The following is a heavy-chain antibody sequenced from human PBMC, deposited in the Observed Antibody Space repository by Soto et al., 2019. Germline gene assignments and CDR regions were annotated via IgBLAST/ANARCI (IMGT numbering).Heavy chain of an antibody. CDR3: ARDRKGYDFWSGLQGDYYYGMDV. Sequence: PETLSLTCPLSGPSISSYYWSWIRQPPGKGLEWIGYIYYSGSTNYNPSLKSRVTISVDTSKNQFSLKLSSVTAADTAVYYCARDRKGYDFWSGLQGDYYYGMDVWGQGTTVTVSS. CDR2: IYYSGST. CDR1: GPSISSYY. V-gene: IGHV4-59*01. J-gene: IGHJ6*02. D-gene: IGHD3-3*01.